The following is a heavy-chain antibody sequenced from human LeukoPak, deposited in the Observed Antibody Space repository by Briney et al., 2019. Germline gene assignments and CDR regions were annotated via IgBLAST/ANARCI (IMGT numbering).Heavy chain of an antibody. CDR3: TPVMVEDRGF. CDR1: GFIFNKAW. Sequence: GGSLRLSCAASGFIFNKAWMNWVRQAPGKGPEWVGRIKSNNDGGTTDYASPVEGRFIISRDDSKNTIYLQMNRLIIDDTAVYYCTPVMVEDRGFWGQGTLVTVSS. J-gene: IGHJ4*02. D-gene: IGHD2-21*01. V-gene: IGHV3-15*01. CDR2: IKSNNDGGTT.